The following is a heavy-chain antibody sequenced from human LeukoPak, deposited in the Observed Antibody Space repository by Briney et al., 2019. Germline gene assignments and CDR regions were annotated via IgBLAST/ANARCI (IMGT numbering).Heavy chain of an antibody. J-gene: IGHJ4*02. CDR1: GXTFSNHQ. CDR3: ARWNYDSGSWVLDY. V-gene: IGHV3-7*05. Sequence: PGGSLRLSCAGSGXTFSNHQMNWVRRAPGKGLEWVAKIKQDGGEKHYVDSVKGRFTISRDNAKNSLYLQMNSLRVEDTAMYYCARWNYDSGSWVLDYWGQGTLVTVSS. CDR2: IKQDGGEK. D-gene: IGHD3-10*01.